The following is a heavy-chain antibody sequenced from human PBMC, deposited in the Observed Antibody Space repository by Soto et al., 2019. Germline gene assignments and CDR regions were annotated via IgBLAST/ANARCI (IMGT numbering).Heavy chain of an antibody. D-gene: IGHD3-22*01. CDR2: IKSKTDGGTT. V-gene: IGHV3-15*07. J-gene: IGHJ4*02. CDR3: TTDVPYDSSGPKVLDY. CDR1: GFTFSNAW. Sequence: EVQLVESGGGLVKPGGSLRLSCAASGFTFSNAWTNWVRQAPGKGLEWVGRIKSKTDGGTTDYAAPVKGRFTISRDDSKNTLYLQMNSLKTEDTAVYYCTTDVPYDSSGPKVLDYWGQGTLVTVSS.